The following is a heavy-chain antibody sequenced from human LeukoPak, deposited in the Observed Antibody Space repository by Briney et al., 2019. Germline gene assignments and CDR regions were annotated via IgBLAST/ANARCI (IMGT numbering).Heavy chain of an antibody. V-gene: IGHV3-30*18. CDR1: GFTFSSYG. CDR2: ISYDGSNK. J-gene: IGHJ4*02. Sequence: GGSLRLSCAASGFTFSSYGMHWVRQAPGKGLEWVAVISYDGSNKYYADSVKGRFTISRDNSKNTLYLQMNSLRAEDTAVYYCAKDLRTYYYDSSPPDYWGQGTLVTVSS. CDR3: AKDLRTYYYDSSPPDY. D-gene: IGHD3-22*01.